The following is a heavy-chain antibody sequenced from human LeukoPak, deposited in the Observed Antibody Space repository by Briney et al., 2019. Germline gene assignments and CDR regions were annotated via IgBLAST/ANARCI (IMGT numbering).Heavy chain of an antibody. CDR1: SGTISTYH. J-gene: IGHJ4*02. Sequence: SETLSLTCTLSSGTISTYHWNWIRQPPGKGLEWIGYIYYSGSTNYNPSLKSRVTISVDTSKNQFSLKLSSVTAADTAVYYCARDRRNDGYGSSWYGGFDYWGQGTLVTVSS. V-gene: IGHV4-59*13. CDR3: ARDRRNDGYGSSWYGGFDY. CDR2: IYYSGST. D-gene: IGHD6-13*01.